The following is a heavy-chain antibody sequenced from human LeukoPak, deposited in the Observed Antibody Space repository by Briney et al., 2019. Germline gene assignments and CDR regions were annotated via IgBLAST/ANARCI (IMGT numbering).Heavy chain of an antibody. CDR1: GFTFSSYE. CDR3: ARDTGTYEGRSFDY. V-gene: IGHV3-48*03. CDR2: ISSNGVTI. Sequence: PGGPLRLSCAASGFTFSSYEMNWVRQAPGKGPEWVSYISSNGVTIYYADSVKGRFTISRDNARNSLYLQMNSLRAEDTAVYYCARDTGTYEGRSFDYWGQGTLVTVPS. D-gene: IGHD1-26*01. J-gene: IGHJ4*02.